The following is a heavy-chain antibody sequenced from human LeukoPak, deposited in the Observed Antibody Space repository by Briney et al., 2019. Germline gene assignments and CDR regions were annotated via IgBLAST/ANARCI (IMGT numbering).Heavy chain of an antibody. V-gene: IGHV3-23*01. CDR1: GFTFSSYA. Sequence: GGSLRLSCAASGFTFSSYAMSWVRQAPGKGLEWVSAISGSGGSTYYADSVKGRFTISRDNAKNSLYLQMNSLRAEDTAVYYCARDLGYSSSWPKDFDYWGQGTLVTVSS. J-gene: IGHJ4*02. CDR3: ARDLGYSSSWPKDFDY. CDR2: ISGSGGST. D-gene: IGHD6-13*01.